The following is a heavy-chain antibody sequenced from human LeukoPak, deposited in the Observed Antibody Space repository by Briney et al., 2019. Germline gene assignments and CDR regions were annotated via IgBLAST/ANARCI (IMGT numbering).Heavy chain of an antibody. J-gene: IGHJ6*03. V-gene: IGHV4-39*01. Sequence: SETLSLTCTVPGGSISSSSYYWGWIRQPPGKGLEWIGSIYYSGSTYYNPSLKSRVTISVDTSKNQFSLKLSSVTAADTAVYYCARQIIYYYYYMDVWGKGTTVTVSS. CDR1: GGSISSSSYY. CDR3: ARQIIYYYYYMDV. CDR2: IYYSGST. D-gene: IGHD3-10*01.